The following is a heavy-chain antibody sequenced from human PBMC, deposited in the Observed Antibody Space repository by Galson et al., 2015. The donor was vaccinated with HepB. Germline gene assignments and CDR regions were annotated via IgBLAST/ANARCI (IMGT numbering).Heavy chain of an antibody. Sequence: SLRLSCAASGFTFSSYWMSWVRQAPGKGLEWVANIKQDGSEKYYVDSVKGRFTISRDNAKNSLYLQMNSLRAEDTAVYYCARFWGYGDYFDAFDIWGQGTMVTVSS. J-gene: IGHJ3*02. V-gene: IGHV3-7*01. D-gene: IGHD4-17*01. CDR2: IKQDGSEK. CDR1: GFTFSSYW. CDR3: ARFWGYGDYFDAFDI.